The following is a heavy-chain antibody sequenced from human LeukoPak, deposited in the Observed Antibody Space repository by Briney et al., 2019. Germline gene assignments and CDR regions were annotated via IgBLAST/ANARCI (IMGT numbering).Heavy chain of an antibody. Sequence: PGGSLRLSCAASGFTLSGNHINWVRQAPGKELEWISVIYIDGYQYYPDSVKGPFTISRDNPKKPLFLQMNSLKPDEPAIYYCARDPRDAYGHFDHWAQGTLVTLSS. V-gene: IGHV3-66*02. CDR3: ARDPRDAYGHFDH. CDR2: IYIDGYQ. CDR1: GFTLSGNH. D-gene: IGHD5-24*01. J-gene: IGHJ4*02.